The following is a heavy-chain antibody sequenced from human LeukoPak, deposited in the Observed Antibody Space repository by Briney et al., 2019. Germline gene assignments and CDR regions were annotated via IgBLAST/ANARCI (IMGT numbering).Heavy chain of an antibody. CDR1: GFTFDDYA. Sequence: GRCLRLSCVASGFTFDDYAMHWVRQAPGKGLEWVSGISWNSGSIGYADSVKGRFTISRDNAKNSLYLQMNSLRAEDTALYYCAKDRRHYYYGMDVWGQGTTVTVSS. CDR3: AKDRRHYYYGMDV. V-gene: IGHV3-9*01. J-gene: IGHJ6*02. CDR2: ISWNSGSI.